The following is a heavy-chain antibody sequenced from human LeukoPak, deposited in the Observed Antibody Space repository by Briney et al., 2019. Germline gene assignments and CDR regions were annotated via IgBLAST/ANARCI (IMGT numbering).Heavy chain of an antibody. V-gene: IGHV1-8*01. D-gene: IGHD2-15*01. CDR3: ARERITGRYFDY. Sequence: ASVKVSCKASGYTFTSYDINWVRQATGQGLEWMGWMNPNSDNTGYAQKFQGRVTMTRNTSISTAYMELSSLRSEDTAVYYCARERITGRYFDYWGQGTLVTVSS. CDR2: MNPNSDNT. CDR1: GYTFTSYD. J-gene: IGHJ4*02.